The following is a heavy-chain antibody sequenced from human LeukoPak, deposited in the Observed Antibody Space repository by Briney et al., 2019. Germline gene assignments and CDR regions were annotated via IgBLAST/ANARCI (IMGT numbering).Heavy chain of an antibody. Sequence: KPSETLSLTCTVSGGSIGSSNYYWGWIRQPPGKGVEWIGSIYHSGSTYYSPSLKSRVTISVDTSKNQFSLRLSAVTAADTAVYHCARGLRLPSRSAPAVPHVWAKGTTVTVSA. CDR3: ARGLRLPSRSAPAVPHV. CDR2: IYHSGST. CDR1: GGSIGSSNYY. V-gene: IGHV4-39*07. D-gene: IGHD5/OR15-5a*01. J-gene: IGHJ6*04.